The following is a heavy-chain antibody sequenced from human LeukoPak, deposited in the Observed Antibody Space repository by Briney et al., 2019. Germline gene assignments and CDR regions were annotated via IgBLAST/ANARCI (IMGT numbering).Heavy chain of an antibody. V-gene: IGHV4-38-2*02. Sequence: SETLSLTCTVSGYSITSGYYWAWIRQSPGKGLEWIGSIYHSGNTYYNPSLKSRVIILVDTSKNQFSLQLGSVTPTDTAVYYCARAGYCSGVSCYSAVPGKYWGQGAPVTVSS. D-gene: IGHD2-15*01. CDR2: IYHSGNT. CDR3: ARAGYCSGVSCYSAVPGKY. CDR1: GYSITSGYY. J-gene: IGHJ4*02.